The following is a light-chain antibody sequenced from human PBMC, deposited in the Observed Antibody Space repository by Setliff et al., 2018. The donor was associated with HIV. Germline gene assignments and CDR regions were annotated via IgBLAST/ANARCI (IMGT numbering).Light chain of an antibody. Sequence: QSALAQPASVSGSPGQSITISCTGTSSDIGTYNLVSWYQQYPGQAPKLMIYDDSTRPSGLSNRFSGSKSGNTASLTISGLQAEDEADYYCCSYAGSATWVFGGGTKVTVL. V-gene: IGLV2-23*01. CDR3: CSYAGSATWV. CDR1: SSDIGTYNL. CDR2: DDS. J-gene: IGLJ2*01.